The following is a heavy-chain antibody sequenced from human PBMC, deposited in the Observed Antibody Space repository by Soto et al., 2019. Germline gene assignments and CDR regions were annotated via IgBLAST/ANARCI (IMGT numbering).Heavy chain of an antibody. V-gene: IGHV4-28*01. CDR1: GSSISSSNW. CDR3: ARREIQGPIDY. CDR2: IYYSGTT. Sequence: SDTLSLTCAVSGSSISSSNWWGWIRQPPGKGLEWIGYIYYSGTTYYNPSLKSRVTMSVDTSKNQFSLKLTSVTAVDTAVYYCARREIQGPIDYWGQGTLVTVS. D-gene: IGHD1-26*01. J-gene: IGHJ4*02.